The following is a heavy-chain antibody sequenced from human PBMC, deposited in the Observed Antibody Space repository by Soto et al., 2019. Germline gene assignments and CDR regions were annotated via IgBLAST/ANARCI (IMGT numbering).Heavy chain of an antibody. CDR2: IWYDGNNK. CDR3: ARTNSHWYFDL. J-gene: IGHJ2*01. CDR1: GFTFSTYS. V-gene: IGHV3-33*01. Sequence: QVQLVESGGGVVQPGRSLRLSCAASGFTFSTYSMHWVRQAPGKGLEWVAVIWYDGNNKYYADSVKGRFTISRDNSKNTLYLQMNSLRAEDTAVYYCARTNSHWYFDLWGRGTLVTVSS. D-gene: IGHD1-1*01.